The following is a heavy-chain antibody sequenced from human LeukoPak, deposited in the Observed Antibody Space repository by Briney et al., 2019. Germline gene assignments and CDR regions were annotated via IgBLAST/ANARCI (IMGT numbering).Heavy chain of an antibody. V-gene: IGHV4-59*01. J-gene: IGHJ6*03. CDR2: IYYGGRT. CDR1: GGSISSYY. Sequence: WETLSLTCTVSGGSISSYYWSWIRQPPGKGLEWIGYIYYGGRTNYNPSLKSRVTISVDTSKNQFSLKLSSVTAADTAVYYCARGWSCSGGSCYQVPYYYYMDVWGKGTTVTVSS. CDR3: ARGWSCSGGSCYQVPYYYYMDV. D-gene: IGHD2-15*01.